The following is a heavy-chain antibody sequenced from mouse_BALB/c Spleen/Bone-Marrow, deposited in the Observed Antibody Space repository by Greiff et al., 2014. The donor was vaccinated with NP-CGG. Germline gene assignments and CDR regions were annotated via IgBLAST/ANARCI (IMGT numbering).Heavy chain of an antibody. CDR2: ISYSGST. D-gene: IGHD1-1*01. CDR1: GYSITSDYA. Sequence: VQLKDSGPGLVKPSQSLSLTCTVTGYSITSDYAWNWIRQFPGNKLEWMGYISYSGSTSYNPSLKSRISITRDTSKNQFFLQLNSVTTEDTATYYCARKDYYGSSNFDYWGQGTTLTVSS. V-gene: IGHV3-2*02. CDR3: ARKDYYGSSNFDY. J-gene: IGHJ2*01.